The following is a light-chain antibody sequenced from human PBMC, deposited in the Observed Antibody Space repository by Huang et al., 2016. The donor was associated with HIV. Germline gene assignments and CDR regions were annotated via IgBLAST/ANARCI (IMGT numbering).Light chain of an antibody. V-gene: IGKV1-NL1*01. Sequence: DIQMTQSPSSLSASVGDRVTITCRASQGISNSLAWYQQKPGKAPKLLLYAASTLESGGPSRFSGSGSGTDYTLTISSLQPEDCATYYCQQYYSTPTFGGGTKVEIK. CDR2: AAS. J-gene: IGKJ4*01. CDR1: QGISNS. CDR3: QQYYSTPT.